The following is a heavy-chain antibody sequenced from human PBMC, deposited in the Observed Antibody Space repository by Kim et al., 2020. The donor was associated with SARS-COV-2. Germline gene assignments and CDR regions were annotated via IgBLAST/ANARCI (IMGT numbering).Heavy chain of an antibody. CDR1: GFTFTGYA. CDR3: TKGGRGWIWAH. V-gene: IGHV3-23*01. D-gene: IGHD3-10*01. CDR2: IDGSDGTT. J-gene: IGHJ4*02. Sequence: GGSLRLSCTTSGFTFTGYAMSWVRQAPGKGLEWVSSIDGSDGTTYYADSVEGRFTISRDNSKNTLYLQMNTLRADDTAIYYCTKGGRGWIWAHWGQGS.